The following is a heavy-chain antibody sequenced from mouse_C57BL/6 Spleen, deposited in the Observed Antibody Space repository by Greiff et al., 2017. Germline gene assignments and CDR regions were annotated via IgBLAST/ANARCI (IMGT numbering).Heavy chain of an antibody. CDR1: GYAFTNYL. CDR2: INPGSGGT. V-gene: IGHV1-54*01. CDR3: ARYWDWYFDV. Sequence: QVQLKQSGAELVRPGTSVKVSCKASGYAFTNYLIEWVKQRPGQGLEWIGVINPGSGGTNYNEKFKGKATLTADKSSSTAYMQLSSLTSEDSAVYFCARYWDWYFDVWGTGTTVTVSS. J-gene: IGHJ1*03. D-gene: IGHD4-1*01.